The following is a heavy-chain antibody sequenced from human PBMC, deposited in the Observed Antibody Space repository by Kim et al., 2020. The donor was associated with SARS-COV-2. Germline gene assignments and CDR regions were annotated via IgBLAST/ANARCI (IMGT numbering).Heavy chain of an antibody. CDR2: ISYDGSNK. CDR1: GFTFSSYA. CDR3: ARDKITMVRRVILDY. V-gene: IGHV3-30*04. D-gene: IGHD3-10*01. J-gene: IGHJ4*02. Sequence: GGSLRLSCAASGFTFSSYAMHWVRQAPGKGLEWVAVISYDGSNKYYADSVKGRFTISRDNSKNTLYLQMNSLRAEDTAVYYCARDKITMVRRVILDYWGRGTLVTVAS.